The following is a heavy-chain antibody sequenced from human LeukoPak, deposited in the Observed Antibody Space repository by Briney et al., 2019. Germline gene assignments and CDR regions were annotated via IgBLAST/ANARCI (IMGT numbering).Heavy chain of an antibody. D-gene: IGHD1-1*01. V-gene: IGHV3-7*05. CDR1: GFTFSSNW. CDR3: AKDLHWNQFDD. Sequence: TGGSLRLSCAASGFTFSSNWMSWVRQAPGKGLEWVANIKQDGSEKNYVVSVKGRFTISRDNAKNSLYLQMNSLRAEDTAVYYCAKDLHWNQFDDWGQGTLVTVSS. CDR2: IKQDGSEK. J-gene: IGHJ4*02.